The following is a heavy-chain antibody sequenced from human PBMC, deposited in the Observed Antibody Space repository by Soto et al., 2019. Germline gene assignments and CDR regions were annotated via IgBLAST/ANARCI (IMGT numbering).Heavy chain of an antibody. CDR2: IYFTGNA. CDR1: GGSITMSSYF. CDR3: AGQTFTIAAASYGRSNWFDP. D-gene: IGHD6-25*01. V-gene: IGHV4-39*01. Sequence: SETLSLTCIVSGGSITMSSYFWGWFRQPPGKGLEWIGTIYFTGNAYYTPSLKSRLTMSIDTSKNEFSLRLNSVTAADTAVYYCAGQTFTIAAASYGRSNWFDPWGPGTLVTVSS. J-gene: IGHJ5*02.